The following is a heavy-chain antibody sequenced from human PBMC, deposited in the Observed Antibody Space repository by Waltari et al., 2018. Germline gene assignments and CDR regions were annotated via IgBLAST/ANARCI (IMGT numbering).Heavy chain of an antibody. CDR1: GFPLSTSGVG. CDR3: AHSGRYYYGMDV. J-gene: IGHJ6*02. Sequence: QNTLKESGSTLVKPTQTLTLTFTFSGFPLSTSGVGVGWIRQPPGKALEWLALIYWNDDKRYSPSLKSRLTITKDTSKNQVVLTMTNMDPVDTATYYCAHSGRYYYGMDVWGQGTTVTVSS. CDR2: IYWNDDK. V-gene: IGHV2-5*01.